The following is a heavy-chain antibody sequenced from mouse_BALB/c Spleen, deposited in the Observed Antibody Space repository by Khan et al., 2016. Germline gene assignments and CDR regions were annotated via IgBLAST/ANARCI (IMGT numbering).Heavy chain of an antibody. CDR3: ARDYDGNHYYAMDY. V-gene: IGHV5-17*02. J-gene: IGHJ4*01. D-gene: IGHD2-1*01. CDR2: ISSGSSTI. Sequence: EVELVESGGGLVQPGGSRKLSCAASGFTFSSFGMHWVRQAPEKGLEWVAYISSGSSTIYYADTVKGRFTISRDNPKNTLFLQMTSLRSEDTAMYYCARDYDGNHYYAMDYWGQGTSVTVSS. CDR1: GFTFSSFG.